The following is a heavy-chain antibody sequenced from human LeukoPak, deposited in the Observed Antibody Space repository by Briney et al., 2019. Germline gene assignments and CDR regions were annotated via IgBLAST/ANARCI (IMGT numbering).Heavy chain of an antibody. CDR3: ARDRGGYYGSGSYCFDY. Sequence: PSQTLSLTCSVSGGSISSGTYYWSWIRQPAGKGLEWIGRIYTSGSTNYNPSLKSRVTISLDTSKNQFSLKLSSVTAADTAVYYCARDRGGYYGSGSYCFDYWGQGTLVTVSS. V-gene: IGHV4-61*02. J-gene: IGHJ4*02. D-gene: IGHD3-10*01. CDR1: GGSISSGTYY. CDR2: IYTSGST.